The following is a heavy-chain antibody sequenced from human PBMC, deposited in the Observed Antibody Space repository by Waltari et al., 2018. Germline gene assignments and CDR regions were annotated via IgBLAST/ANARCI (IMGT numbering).Heavy chain of an antibody. J-gene: IGHJ3*02. CDR2: FYRYGDT. V-gene: IGHV4-38-2*02. CDR3: ARRPIATPDFSFDI. CDR1: GSSFSSTYP. D-gene: IGHD2-21*01. Sequence: QLQLQESGPGLVKPSETPSLTCTVSGSSFSSTYPWGWIRQSPGKGLEWIATFYRYGDTYYNPSLKSRVSISVDTSETQFSLKLSSVTAADTAVYYCARRPIATPDFSFDIWGHGTMVSVSS.